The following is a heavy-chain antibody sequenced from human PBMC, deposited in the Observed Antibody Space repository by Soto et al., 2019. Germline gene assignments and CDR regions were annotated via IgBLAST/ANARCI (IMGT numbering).Heavy chain of an antibody. CDR1: GFTFSSYG. D-gene: IGHD1-7*01. J-gene: IGHJ6*02. V-gene: IGHV3-30*18. CDR2: ISYDGSNT. CDR3: AKDRLELLYYYYGMDV. Sequence: LRLSCAASGFTFSSYGMHWVRQAPGKGLEWVALISYDGSNTYYADSVKGRFTVSRDNSKNTLYLQINSLRAEDAAVYYCAKDRLELLYYYYGMDVWGQGTTVTV.